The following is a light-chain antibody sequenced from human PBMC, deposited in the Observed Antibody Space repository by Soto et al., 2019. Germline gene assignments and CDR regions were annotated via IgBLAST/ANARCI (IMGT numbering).Light chain of an antibody. CDR1: QGISNY. V-gene: IGKV1-27*01. CDR2: AAS. J-gene: IGKJ2*01. CDR3: QKYNSAPYT. Sequence: DNHMTQSPSSLSASVGDRVTITCRASQGISNYLAWYQHKPGKVPKLLIYAASTLQSGVPSRFSGSGSGTDFTLTISSLQPEDVATSYCQKYNSAPYTCCQWTKLEIK.